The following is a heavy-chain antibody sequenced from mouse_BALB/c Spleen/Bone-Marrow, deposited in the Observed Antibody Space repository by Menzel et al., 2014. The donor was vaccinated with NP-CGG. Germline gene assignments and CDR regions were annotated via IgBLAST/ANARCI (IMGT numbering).Heavy chain of an antibody. CDR1: GFSLTSYG. CDR3: AKYGTPAY. V-gene: IGHV2-3*01. D-gene: IGHD1-1*01. CDR2: IWGDGST. J-gene: IGHJ3*01. Sequence: VKVVESGPGLVAPSQSLSITCTVSGFSLTSYGVSWVRQPPGKGLEWLGVIWGDGSTNYHSTLISRLSISKANSKSQVFLKRNSLDTDDTATYYCAKYGTPAYWGQGTLVTVS.